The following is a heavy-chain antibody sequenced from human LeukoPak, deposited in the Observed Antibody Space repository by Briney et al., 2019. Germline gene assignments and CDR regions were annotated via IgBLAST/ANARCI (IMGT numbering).Heavy chain of an antibody. D-gene: IGHD3-22*01. CDR3: ARDVASSGYYWD. CDR2: INPSGGSA. J-gene: IGHJ4*02. CDR1: GYTFTSYY. V-gene: IGHV1-46*01. Sequence: ASVKVSCKASGYTFTSYYMHWVRQAPGQGLEWMGIINPSGGSASYAQKFPGRVTMTRDTSTSTVYMEVSSLRSEDTAVYYCARDVASSGYYWDWGQGTLVTVSS.